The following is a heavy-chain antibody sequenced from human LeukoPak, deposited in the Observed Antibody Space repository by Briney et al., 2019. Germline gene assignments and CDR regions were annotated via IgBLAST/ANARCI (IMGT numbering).Heavy chain of an antibody. D-gene: IGHD2-2*01. CDR2: IRYDGSNK. CDR3: AKVVTGYCSSNSCPFDS. Sequence: GGSLRLSCAASGFTFSSYGMDWVRQAPDKGLEWVAYIRYDGSNKNYADSVKGRFTISRDNSKNTLYLQMSSLRAEDTAVYYCAKVVTGYCSSNSCPFDSWGQGTLVTVSS. CDR1: GFTFSSYG. J-gene: IGHJ4*02. V-gene: IGHV3-30*02.